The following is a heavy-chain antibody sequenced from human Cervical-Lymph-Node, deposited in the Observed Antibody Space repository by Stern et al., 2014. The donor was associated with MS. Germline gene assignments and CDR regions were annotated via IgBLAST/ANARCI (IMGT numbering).Heavy chain of an antibody. CDR1: GFTFSTYN. CDR2: IGASGSYI. D-gene: IGHD5-12*01. J-gene: IGHJ4*02. Sequence: EVQLVESGGGLVKSGESLRLSCAASGFTFSTYNMNWVRQAPGRGLEWVSSIGASGSYIYYADSVKGRFTISRDNAKYSLYLQMDSLRAEDSAVYYCARIGYAHIYFDYWGQGTQVTASS. CDR3: ARIGYAHIYFDY. V-gene: IGHV3-21*01.